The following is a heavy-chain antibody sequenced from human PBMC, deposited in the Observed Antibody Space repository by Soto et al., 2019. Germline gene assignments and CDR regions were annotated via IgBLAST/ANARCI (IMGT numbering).Heavy chain of an antibody. CDR1: GGTFSSYA. V-gene: IGHV1-69*01. D-gene: IGHD6-13*01. CDR3: ASSEFAYSRSWYFEY. Sequence: QVPLVQSGAEVKKPGSSVKVSCKASGGTFSSYAISWVRQAPGQGLEWMGGIIPIFGTANYAQKFQGRVTITADESTSTAYMELSSLRSEDTAVYYCASSEFAYSRSWYFEYWGQGTLVTVSS. J-gene: IGHJ4*02. CDR2: IIPIFGTA.